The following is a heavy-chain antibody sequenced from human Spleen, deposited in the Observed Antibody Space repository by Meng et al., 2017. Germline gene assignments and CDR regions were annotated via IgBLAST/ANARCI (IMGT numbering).Heavy chain of an antibody. Sequence: QLLRAGLLEPSETLSLICAVDGGSFSGYYCSWIRQPPGKGLEWIGEINHSGSTNYNPSLKSRVTISVDTSKNQFSLKQSSVTAADTAVYYCARLYNSRWNAAEYFQHWGQGTLVTVSS. V-gene: IGHV4-34*01. J-gene: IGHJ1*01. CDR2: INHSGST. CDR1: GGSFSGYY. CDR3: ARLYNSRWNAAEYFQH. D-gene: IGHD6-13*01.